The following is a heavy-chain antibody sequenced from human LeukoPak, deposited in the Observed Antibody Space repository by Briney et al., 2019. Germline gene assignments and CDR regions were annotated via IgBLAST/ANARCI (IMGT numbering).Heavy chain of an antibody. J-gene: IGHJ4*02. Sequence: PGGSLRLSCVTSGFTFSSYGMHWVRQAPGKGLEWVAFIRFDGNNKNYADSVKGRFTISRDNLKNTLFLQMNSLRAADTAVYYCAKDLWAYSSSSVDSWGQGTLVTVSS. CDR1: GFTFSSYG. V-gene: IGHV3-30*02. CDR3: AKDLWAYSSSSVDS. D-gene: IGHD6-6*01. CDR2: IRFDGNNK.